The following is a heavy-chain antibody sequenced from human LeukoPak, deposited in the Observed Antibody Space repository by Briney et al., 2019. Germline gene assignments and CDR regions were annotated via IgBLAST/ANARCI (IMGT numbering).Heavy chain of an antibody. D-gene: IGHD3-22*01. CDR1: GYTFTSYD. V-gene: IGHV1-8*03. J-gene: IGHJ6*03. CDR2: MNPNSGNT. Sequence: ASVKVSCKASGYTFTSYDINWVRQATGQGLEWMGWMNPNSGNTGYAQKCQGRVTITRNTSISTAYMELSSLRSEDTAVYYCARGLYDSSGYYYPYYYYYMDVWGKGTTVTVSS. CDR3: ARGLYDSSGYYYPYYYYYMDV.